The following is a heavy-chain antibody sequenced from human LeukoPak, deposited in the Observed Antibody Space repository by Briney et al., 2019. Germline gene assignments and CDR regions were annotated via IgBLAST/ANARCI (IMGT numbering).Heavy chain of an antibody. CDR2: ISSSSSSI. Sequence: GGSLRLSCEASGFTFSSYSMNWVRQAPGKGLEWISSISSSSSSIYYADSVKGRFTISRDNAKNSLYLQMNSLRAEDTAVYYCARLGAAEDAFDIWGQGTMVTVSS. J-gene: IGHJ3*02. CDR1: GFTFSSYS. D-gene: IGHD6-25*01. V-gene: IGHV3-21*01. CDR3: ARLGAAEDAFDI.